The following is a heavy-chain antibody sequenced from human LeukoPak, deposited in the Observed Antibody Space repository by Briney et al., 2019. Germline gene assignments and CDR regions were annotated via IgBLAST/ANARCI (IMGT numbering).Heavy chain of an antibody. CDR1: GYTFTTFY. D-gene: IGHD1-26*01. V-gene: IGHV1-46*01. CDR2: INPSGGST. Sequence: ASVKVSCKASGYTFTTFYMHWVRQAPGQGLEWMGVINPSGGSTTYAQKFQGRVTMTRDMSTSTVYMELSSLRSEYTAVYYCARESPLAVGPTIAYWGQGTLVTVSS. CDR3: ARESPLAVGPTIAY. J-gene: IGHJ4*02.